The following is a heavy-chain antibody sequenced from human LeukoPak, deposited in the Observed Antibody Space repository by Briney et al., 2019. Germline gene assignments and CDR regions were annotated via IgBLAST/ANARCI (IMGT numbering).Heavy chain of an antibody. Sequence: ASVKVSCKASGYTFTSYYMHWVRQAPGQGLEWMGIINPSGGDTEYAQNFQGRVTMTRDRSTTTVYIELSSLRSEDTAVYYCARAVADAEGCGYWGQGSLVTVSS. V-gene: IGHV1-46*01. CDR2: INPSGGDT. D-gene: IGHD6-19*01. CDR1: GYTFTSYY. CDR3: ARAVADAEGCGY. J-gene: IGHJ4*02.